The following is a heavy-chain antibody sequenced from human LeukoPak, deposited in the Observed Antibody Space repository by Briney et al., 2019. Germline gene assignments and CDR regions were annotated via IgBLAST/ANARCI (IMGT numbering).Heavy chain of an antibody. V-gene: IGHV3-33*01. CDR3: ARDLPSYYYDSSGTPFDY. D-gene: IGHD3-22*01. CDR1: GFTFSSYG. CDR2: IWDDGSKK. J-gene: IGHJ4*02. Sequence: GGSLRLSCAASGFTFSSYGMHWVRQAPGKGLEWVAVIWDDGSKKYYADSVKGRFTISRDNSKNTLYLQMNSLRAEDTAVYYCARDLPSYYYDSSGTPFDYWRQGTLVTLSS.